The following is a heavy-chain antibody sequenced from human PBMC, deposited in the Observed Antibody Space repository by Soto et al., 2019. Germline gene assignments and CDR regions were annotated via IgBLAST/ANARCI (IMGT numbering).Heavy chain of an antibody. D-gene: IGHD3-22*01. V-gene: IGHV3-30-3*01. J-gene: IGHJ4*02. Sequence: QVQLVESGGGVVQPGRSLRLSCAASGFTFSSYAMHWVRQAPGKGLEWVAVISYDGSNKYYADSVKGRFTISRDNSKNTLYLQMNSLRAEDTAVYYCASDMISYPRYYFDYWGQGTLVTVSS. CDR2: ISYDGSNK. CDR3: ASDMISYPRYYFDY. CDR1: GFTFSSYA.